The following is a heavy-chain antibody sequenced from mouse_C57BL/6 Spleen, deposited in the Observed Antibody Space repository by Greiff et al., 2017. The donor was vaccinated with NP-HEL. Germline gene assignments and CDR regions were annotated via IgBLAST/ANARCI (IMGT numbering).Heavy chain of an antibody. CDR2: IDPSDSYT. D-gene: IGHD1-1*01. CDR1: GYTFTSYW. CDR3: AREYYGSSYDAMDY. Sequence: QVQLQQPGAELVRPGTSVKLSCKASGYTFTSYWMHWVKQRPGQGLEWIGVIDPSDSYTNYNQKFKGKATLTVDTSSSTAYMQLSSLTSEDSAVYYCAREYYGSSYDAMDYWGQGTSVTVSS. J-gene: IGHJ4*01. V-gene: IGHV1-59*01.